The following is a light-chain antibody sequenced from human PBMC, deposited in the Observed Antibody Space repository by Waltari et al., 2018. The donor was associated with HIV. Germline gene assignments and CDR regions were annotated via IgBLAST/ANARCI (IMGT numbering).Light chain of an antibody. CDR2: DNV. J-gene: IGLJ1*01. V-gene: IGLV1-40*01. CDR3: QSYDNSLSAYV. CDR1: RSNIGAGST. Sequence: QSVLTQPPSVSGAPGQRVTISCTGSRSNIGAGSTDIWYQQVPGTAPRLLIYDNVNRPSGVPDRFSVSKSGTSASLAITGLQAEDEADYYCQSYDNSLSAYVFGTGTKVTVL.